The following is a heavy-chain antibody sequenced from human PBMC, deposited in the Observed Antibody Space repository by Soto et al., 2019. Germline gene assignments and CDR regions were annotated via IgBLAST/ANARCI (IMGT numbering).Heavy chain of an antibody. CDR3: ARDRDLYSSGWYGGYYYYGMDV. CDR2: INPNSGGT. CDR1: GYTFTGYY. D-gene: IGHD6-13*01. J-gene: IGHJ6*02. V-gene: IGHV1-2*02. Sequence: QVQLVQSGAEVKKPGASVKVSCKASGYTFTGYYMHWVRQAPGQGLEWMGWINPNSGGTNYAQKFQGRVTMTRDTSISTAYMELSRLRSDDTAVYYCARDRDLYSSGWYGGYYYYGMDVWGQGTTVTVSS.